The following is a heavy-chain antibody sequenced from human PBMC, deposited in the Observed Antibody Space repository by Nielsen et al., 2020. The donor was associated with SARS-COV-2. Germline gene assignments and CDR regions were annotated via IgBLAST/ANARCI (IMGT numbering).Heavy chain of an antibody. Sequence: WIRQPPGKGLEWIGYIYYSGSTYYNPSLKSRVTISVDTSKNQFSLKLSSVTAADTAVYYCARDRARYDFWSGYPYYYYGMDVWGQGTTVTVS. CDR3: ARDRARYDFWSGYPYYYYGMDV. V-gene: IGHV4-31*02. CDR2: IYYSGST. J-gene: IGHJ6*02. D-gene: IGHD3-3*01.